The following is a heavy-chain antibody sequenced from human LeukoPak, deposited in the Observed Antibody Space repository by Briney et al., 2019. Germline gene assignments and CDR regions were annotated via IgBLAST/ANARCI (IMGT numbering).Heavy chain of an antibody. CDR1: EFRFDNFA. CDR3: ARIGYTSSGFDY. J-gene: IGHJ4*02. CDR2: ISWNSGSK. V-gene: IGHV3-9*01. D-gene: IGHD6-13*01. Sequence: GGSLRLSCAASEFRFDNFAMHWVRQAPGKGLEWVSGISWNSGSKGYSDSVKGRVTISRDNAKNFLYLQMSSLRAEDTAMYYCARIGYTSSGFDYWGQGTLVTVSS.